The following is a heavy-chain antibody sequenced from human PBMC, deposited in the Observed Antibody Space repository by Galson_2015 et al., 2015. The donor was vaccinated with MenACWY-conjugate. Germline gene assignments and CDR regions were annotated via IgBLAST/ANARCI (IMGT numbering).Heavy chain of an antibody. J-gene: IGHJ6*02. Sequence: SLRLSCAASGFTFSSYSMNWVRQAPGKGLEWVSSISSSSSYIYYADSVKGRFTISRDNSKNTLYLQMNSLRAEDTAVYYCAKPLGNWNRYYYGMDVWGQGTTVTVSS. D-gene: IGHD1/OR15-1a*01. CDR3: AKPLGNWNRYYYGMDV. CDR1: GFTFSSYS. V-gene: IGHV3-21*01. CDR2: ISSSSSYI.